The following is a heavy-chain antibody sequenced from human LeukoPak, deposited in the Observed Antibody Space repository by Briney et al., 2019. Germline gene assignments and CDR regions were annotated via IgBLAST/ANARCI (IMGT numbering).Heavy chain of an antibody. CDR3: ARVRREIFGVVDV. CDR2: IYYSGST. CDR1: GGSISSYY. J-gene: IGHJ6*02. V-gene: IGHV4-59*01. D-gene: IGHD3-3*01. Sequence: SETLSLTCTVSGGSISSYYWSWIRQPPGKGLGWIGYIYYSGSTNYNPSLKSRVTISVDTSKNQFSLKLSSVTAADTAVYYCARVRREIFGVVDVWGQGTTVTVSS.